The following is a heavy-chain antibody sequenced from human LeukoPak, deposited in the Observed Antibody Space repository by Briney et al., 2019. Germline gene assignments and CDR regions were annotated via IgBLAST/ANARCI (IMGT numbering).Heavy chain of an antibody. V-gene: IGHV4-34*01. J-gene: IGHJ4*02. D-gene: IGHD4-17*01. CDR1: GGSFSGYY. CDR2: INHSGST. Sequence: SETLSLTCAVYGGSFSGYYWSWIRQPPGKGLEWIGEINHSGSTNYNPSLKRRVTISVDTSKNQFSLKLSSVTAADTAVYYCARLYGARDYWGQGTLVTVSS. CDR3: ARLYGARDY.